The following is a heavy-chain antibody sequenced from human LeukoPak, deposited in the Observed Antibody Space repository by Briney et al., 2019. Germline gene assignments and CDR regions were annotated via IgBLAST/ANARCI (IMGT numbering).Heavy chain of an antibody. CDR3: ASVAATTVHDY. Sequence: ASVKVSCKASGYTFTSYGISWVRQAPGQGLEWMGWINPNSGGTNYAQKFQGRVTMTRDTSISTAYMELSRLRSDDTAVYYCASVAATTVHDYWGQGTLVTVSS. V-gene: IGHV1-2*02. J-gene: IGHJ4*02. CDR1: GYTFTSYG. CDR2: INPNSGGT. D-gene: IGHD4-17*01.